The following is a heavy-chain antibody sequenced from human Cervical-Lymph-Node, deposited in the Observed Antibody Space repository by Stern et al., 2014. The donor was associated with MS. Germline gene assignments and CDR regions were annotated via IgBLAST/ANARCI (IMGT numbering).Heavy chain of an antibody. CDR2: IDWDDDK. CDR3: ARVTAAGIFYYFXXDX. D-gene: IGHD6-13*01. Sequence: QITLKESGPALVRPTQTLTLTCTFSGFSLTTTAMCVSWVRQPPGKALEWLALIDWDDDKYYSPYLKTRLTISKDTSKNQVVLTMTNMDPVDTATYYCARVTAAGIFYYFXXDXWGQGTTVTVSS. J-gene: IGHJ6*02. V-gene: IGHV2-70*20. CDR1: GFSLTTTAMC.